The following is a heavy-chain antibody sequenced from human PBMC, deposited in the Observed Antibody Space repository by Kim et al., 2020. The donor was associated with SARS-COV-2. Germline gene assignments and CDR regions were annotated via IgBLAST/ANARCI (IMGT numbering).Heavy chain of an antibody. D-gene: IGHD3-3*01. J-gene: IGHJ5*01. CDR3: SKDTFGPEDS. Sequence: GGSLRLSCAASGFSVSSYWMHWVRQPPGKGLEWVSRINEDGSTTNHAYSVKGRFTISRDSAKNTLLLQMNSLRVDDTAVYYCSKDTFGPEDSWGQGILVT. V-gene: IGHV3-74*01. CDR2: INEDGSTT. CDR1: GFSVSSYW.